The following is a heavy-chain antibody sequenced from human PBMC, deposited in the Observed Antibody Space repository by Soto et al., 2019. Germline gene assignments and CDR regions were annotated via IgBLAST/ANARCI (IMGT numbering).Heavy chain of an antibody. CDR3: ARDRFGRLTTVVTSYYGMDV. CDR1: GFTFSSYG. D-gene: IGHD4-17*01. V-gene: IGHV3-33*01. Sequence: PGGSLRLSCAASGFTFSSYGMHWVRQAPGKGPEWVAVIWYDGSNKYYADSVKGRFTISRDNSKNTLYLQMNSLRAEDTAVYYCARDRFGRLTTVVTSYYGMDVWGQGTTVTVSS. CDR2: IWYDGSNK. J-gene: IGHJ6*02.